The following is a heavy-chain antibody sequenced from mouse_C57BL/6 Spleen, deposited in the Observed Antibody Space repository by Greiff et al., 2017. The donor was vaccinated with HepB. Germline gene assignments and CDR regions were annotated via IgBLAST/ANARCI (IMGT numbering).Heavy chain of an antibody. CDR3: ARQGAYYSNYWYFDV. Sequence: EVQGVESGGGLVQPGGSLKLSCAASGFTFSDYYMYWVRQTPEKRLEWVAYISNGGGSTYYPDTVKGRFTISRDNAKNTLYLQMSRLKSEDTAMYYCARQGAYYSNYWYFDVWGTGTTVTVSS. J-gene: IGHJ1*03. V-gene: IGHV5-12*01. D-gene: IGHD2-5*01. CDR1: GFTFSDYY. CDR2: ISNGGGST.